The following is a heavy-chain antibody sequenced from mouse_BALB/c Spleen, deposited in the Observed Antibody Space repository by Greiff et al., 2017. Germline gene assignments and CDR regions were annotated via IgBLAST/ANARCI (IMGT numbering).Heavy chain of an antibody. D-gene: IGHD1-1*01. Sequence: EVKLVESGGGLVQPKGSLKLSCAASGFTFNTYAMHWVCQAPGKGLEWVARIRSKSNNYATYYADSVKDRFTISRDDSQSMLYLQMNNLKTEDTAMYYCVRGDYYGSSSFAYWGQGTLVTVSA. J-gene: IGHJ3*01. V-gene: IGHV10-3*03. CDR3: VRGDYYGSSSFAY. CDR2: IRSKSNNYAT. CDR1: GFTFNTYA.